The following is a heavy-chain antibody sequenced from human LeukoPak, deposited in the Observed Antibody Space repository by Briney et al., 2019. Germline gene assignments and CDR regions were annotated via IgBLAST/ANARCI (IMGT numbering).Heavy chain of an antibody. CDR3: ASGGTHSMGYFDY. J-gene: IGHJ4*02. CDR1: GFTFSSYS. V-gene: IGHV3-21*01. D-gene: IGHD2-15*01. Sequence: GGSLRLSCAASGFTFSSYSMNWVRQAPGKGLEWVSSISSSSSYIYYADSVKGRFTISRDNAKNSLYLQMNSLRAEDTAVYYCASGGTHSMGYFDYWGQGTLVTVSS. CDR2: ISSSSSYI.